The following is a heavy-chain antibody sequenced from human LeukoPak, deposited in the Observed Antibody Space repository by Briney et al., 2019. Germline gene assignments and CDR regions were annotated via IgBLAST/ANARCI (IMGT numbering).Heavy chain of an antibody. CDR3: ARDRNGDGFAYFDY. D-gene: IGHD5-24*01. CDR2: INPNSGGT. J-gene: IGHJ4*02. V-gene: IGHV1-2*02. CDR1: GYTFTDYL. Sequence: ASVKVSCKASGYTFTDYLMHWVRQAPGQGLEWTGWINPNSGGTSSAQKFQGRVTMTRVTSISTAYLELSTLRSDDTAVYYCARDRNGDGFAYFDYWGQGTLVTVSS.